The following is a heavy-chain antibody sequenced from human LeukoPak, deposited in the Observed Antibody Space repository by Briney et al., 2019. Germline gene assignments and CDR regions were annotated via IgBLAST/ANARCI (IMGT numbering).Heavy chain of an antibody. D-gene: IGHD1-26*01. Sequence: PSETLSLTCTVSGGSISSSSYYWGWIRQPPGKGLEWIGSIYYSGSTNYTPSLKSRVTISVDTSKNQFSLKLISVTAADTAVYYCASTYSLYDAFDIWGQGTMVTVSS. J-gene: IGHJ3*02. CDR3: ASTYSLYDAFDI. CDR1: GGSISSSSYY. CDR2: IYYSGST. V-gene: IGHV4-39*07.